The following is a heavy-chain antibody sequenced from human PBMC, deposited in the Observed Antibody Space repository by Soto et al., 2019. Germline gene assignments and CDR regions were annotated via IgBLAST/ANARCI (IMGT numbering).Heavy chain of an antibody. Sequence: EVQLVESGGGLVQPGGSLRLSCAASGFTVSSNYMSWVRQAPGKGLEWVSVTYSGGTTYYADSVKGRFIISRDNSKNTLDLQMNSLRAEDTAVYYCAREFRTSGSRDACELWGQGTMVTVSS. J-gene: IGHJ3*01. CDR2: TYSGGTT. CDR1: GFTVSSNY. V-gene: IGHV3-66*01. D-gene: IGHD1-26*01. CDR3: AREFRTSGSRDACEL.